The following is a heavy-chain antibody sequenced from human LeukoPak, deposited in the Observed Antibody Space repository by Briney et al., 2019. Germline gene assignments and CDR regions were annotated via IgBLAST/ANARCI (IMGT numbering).Heavy chain of an antibody. CDR2: LYDSANT. CDR1: DDSINSGGYS. J-gene: IGHJ3*02. V-gene: IGHV4-30-4*07. Sequence: SETLSLTCDVSDDSINSGGYSWSWIRQPPGKGLEWIGYLYDSANTYYNPSLRSRLTIYLDTSTKSQFSLKLNSVTAADTAVYYCAKSNGYGLIDIWGQGTMVTVSS. D-gene: IGHD3-10*01. CDR3: AKSNGYGLIDI.